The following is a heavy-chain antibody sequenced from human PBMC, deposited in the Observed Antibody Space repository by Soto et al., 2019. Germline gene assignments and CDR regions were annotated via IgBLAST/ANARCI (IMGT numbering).Heavy chain of an antibody. J-gene: IGHJ4*02. CDR2: IYYSGST. CDR1: GGSISSYY. Sequence: PSETLSLTCTVSGGSISSYYWSWIRQPPGKGLEWIGYIYYSGSTNYNPSLKSRVTISVDTSKNQFPLKLSSVTAADTAVYYCARNAYDSSGYYYGYYFDYWGQGTLVTVSS. V-gene: IGHV4-59*01. CDR3: ARNAYDSSGYYYGYYFDY. D-gene: IGHD3-22*01.